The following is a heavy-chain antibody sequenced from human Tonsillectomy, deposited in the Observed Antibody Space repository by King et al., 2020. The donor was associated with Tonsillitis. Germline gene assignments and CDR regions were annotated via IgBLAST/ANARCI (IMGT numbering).Heavy chain of an antibody. CDR3: ASHHGGTRFDY. CDR2: IYPADSDT. J-gene: IGHJ4*02. V-gene: IGHV5-51*03. CDR1: GSSFTTCW. Sequence: VQLVQSGAEVKQPGESLKISCKASGSSFTTCWIAWVRHMPGKGLEWMGIIYPADSDTRYSPSFQGQVTISADKSISTAYLQWSSLKASDTAMYYCASHHGGTRFDYWGQGTLVTVSS. D-gene: IGHD4-23*01.